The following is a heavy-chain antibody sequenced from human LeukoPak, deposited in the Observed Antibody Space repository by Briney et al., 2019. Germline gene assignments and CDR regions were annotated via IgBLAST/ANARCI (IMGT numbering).Heavy chain of an antibody. D-gene: IGHD3-3*01. CDR2: IYYGGRT. CDR1: GASIRSYD. Sequence: MSSETLSLTCTASGASIRSYDWSWIRQPPGKGLEWIGYIYYGGRTTYNPSLKSRLTMSVDTSKNQFSLKLSSVTAADTAVYYCARGRFLDAFDIWGQGTMVTVSS. CDR3: ARGRFLDAFDI. V-gene: IGHV4-59*08. J-gene: IGHJ3*02.